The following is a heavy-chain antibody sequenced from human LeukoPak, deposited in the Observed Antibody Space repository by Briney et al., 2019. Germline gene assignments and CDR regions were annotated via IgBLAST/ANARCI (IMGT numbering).Heavy chain of an antibody. Sequence: GGSLRLSCAASGFTFSSYAMHWVRQAPGKGLEWVAVISYDGSNKYYADSVKGRFTISRDNSENTLYLQMNSLRAEDTAVYYCASRYYDSSGYYSGIDYWGQGTLVTVSS. CDR1: GFTFSSYA. J-gene: IGHJ4*02. CDR2: ISYDGSNK. D-gene: IGHD3-22*01. CDR3: ASRYYDSSGYYSGIDY. V-gene: IGHV3-30-3*01.